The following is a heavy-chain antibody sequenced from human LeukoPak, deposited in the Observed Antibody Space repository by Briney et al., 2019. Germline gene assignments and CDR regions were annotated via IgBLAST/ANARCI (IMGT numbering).Heavy chain of an antibody. D-gene: IGHD2-8*01. CDR3: TKDRYCTTPTCPLDY. Sequence: GGSLRLSCAASGLTFDEYTFHWVRQAPGKGLEWVSLISRDGGSTYYADSVKGRFTISRGNSKNSLYLQMNSLRTEDTALYYCTKDRYCTTPTCPLDYWGQGTLVTVSS. J-gene: IGHJ4*02. CDR2: ISRDGGST. V-gene: IGHV3-43*01. CDR1: GLTFDEYT.